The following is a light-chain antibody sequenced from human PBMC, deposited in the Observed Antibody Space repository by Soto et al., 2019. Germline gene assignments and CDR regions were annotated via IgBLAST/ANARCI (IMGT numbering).Light chain of an antibody. CDR1: QSVSVNS. Sequence: EIVLTQSPGSLSLSPGERATLSCRASQSVSVNSLAWYQQKGGQAPRLLIYAASTRATGVPDRFSGSGSGTDFTLTISRLEPEDFAVYYCQQYDSSPRTFGRGTKVDIK. CDR3: QQYDSSPRT. J-gene: IGKJ1*01. CDR2: AAS. V-gene: IGKV3-20*01.